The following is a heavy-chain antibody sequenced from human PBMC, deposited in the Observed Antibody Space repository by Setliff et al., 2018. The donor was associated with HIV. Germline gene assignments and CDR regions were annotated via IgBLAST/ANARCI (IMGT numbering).Heavy chain of an antibody. CDR3: VRNTGWALGS. D-gene: IGHD3-16*01. CDR2: VCPRGGI. J-gene: IGHJ4*02. V-gene: IGHV4-4*02. Sequence: PSETLSLTCTVSGDSIDSPHCWSWVRQSLEKGLEWSGDVCPRGGINYYPFFWSLAIISMDKPRSYFSLRLTSVTAADTAIYFCVRNTGWALGSWGQGILVTVSS. CDR1: GDSIDSPHC.